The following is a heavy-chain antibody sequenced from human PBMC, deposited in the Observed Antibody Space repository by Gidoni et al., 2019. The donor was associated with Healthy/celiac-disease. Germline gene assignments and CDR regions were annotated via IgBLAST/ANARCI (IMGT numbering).Heavy chain of an antibody. Sequence: QVQLVESGGGVVQPGRSLRLSCAASGFTFSSYAMHWVRQAPGKGREWVAVISYDGSNKYYADSVKGRFTISRDNSKNTLYLQMNSLRAEDTAVYYCARDDANSSSVAFDIWGQGTMVTVSS. D-gene: IGHD6-6*01. CDR1: GFTFSSYA. CDR3: ARDDANSSSVAFDI. V-gene: IGHV3-30*01. J-gene: IGHJ3*02. CDR2: ISYDGSNK.